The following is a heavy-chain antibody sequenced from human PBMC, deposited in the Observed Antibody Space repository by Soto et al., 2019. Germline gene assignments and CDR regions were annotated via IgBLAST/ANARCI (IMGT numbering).Heavy chain of an antibody. V-gene: IGHV3-23*01. CDR3: ARGGFSVLGIASYAPDY. J-gene: IGHJ4*02. CDR2: VSAIGRNK. CDR1: GFAFASSA. D-gene: IGHD1-26*01. Sequence: LLESGGGLVQPGGSLRLSCSAPGFAFASSAMSWVRQAPGKGLEWVSAVSAIGRNKVYADSVRGRFTISRDNSDNWVWLQMTALRVEDTAIYYCARGGFSVLGIASYAPDYWGQGPLVTVSS.